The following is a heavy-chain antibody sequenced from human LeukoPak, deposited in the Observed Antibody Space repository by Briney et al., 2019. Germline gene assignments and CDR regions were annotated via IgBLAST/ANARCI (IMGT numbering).Heavy chain of an antibody. CDR2: INPNSGGT. Sequence: ASVKVSCKASGYTFTGYYMHWVRQAPGQGLAWMGWINPNSGGTNYAQKFQGRVTMTRDTSISTAYMELSRLRSDDTAVYYCASPLRLGELSLGHDYWGQGTLVTVSS. V-gene: IGHV1-2*02. J-gene: IGHJ4*02. CDR1: GYTFTGYY. CDR3: ASPLRLGELSLGHDY. D-gene: IGHD3-16*02.